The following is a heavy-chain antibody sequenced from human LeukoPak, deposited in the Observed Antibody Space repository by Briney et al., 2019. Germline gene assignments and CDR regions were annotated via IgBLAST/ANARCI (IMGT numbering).Heavy chain of an antibody. Sequence: ASVKVSCKASGYIFTGYYIHWVRQAPGQGLEWMGWINPNSDDTKYAQKFQGRVTMTRDTSNNTVYMDLTRLIFDDTAMYYCARDGVFRFEVGDVYYYYMDVWGKGTTVIISS. J-gene: IGHJ6*03. CDR2: INPNSDDT. CDR3: ARDGVFRFEVGDVYYYYMDV. D-gene: IGHD2-21*02. V-gene: IGHV1-2*02. CDR1: GYIFTGYY.